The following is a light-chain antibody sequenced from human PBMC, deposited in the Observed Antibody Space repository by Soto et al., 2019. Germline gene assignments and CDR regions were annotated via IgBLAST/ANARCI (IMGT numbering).Light chain of an antibody. V-gene: IGKV1-33*01. CDR2: DAS. CDR3: QQYDNLGFT. J-gene: IGKJ4*01. Sequence: DVQMTQSPSSLSASVGDRVTITCQASQDIGNYLNWYQQKPGKAPKFVIYDASKVQTGVPSRFSGSVSGTEFTFTISTLQPEDVGTYYCQQYDNLGFTFGGGTKVEIK. CDR1: QDIGNY.